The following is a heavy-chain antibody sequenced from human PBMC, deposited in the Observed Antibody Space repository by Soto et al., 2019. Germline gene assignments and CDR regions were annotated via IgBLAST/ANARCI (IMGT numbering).Heavy chain of an antibody. J-gene: IGHJ6*02. D-gene: IGHD6-13*01. V-gene: IGHV3-33*01. CDR1: GFTFSSYG. CDR3: ARDQRFLSNKQQRQDYYYYGMDV. Sequence: PVGSLRLSCAASGFTFSSYGMHWVRQAPGKGLEWVAVIWYDGSNKYYADSVKGRFTISRDNSKNTLYLQMNSLRAEDTAVYYCARDQRFLSNKQQRQDYYYYGMDVWGQGTTVTVSS. CDR2: IWYDGSNK.